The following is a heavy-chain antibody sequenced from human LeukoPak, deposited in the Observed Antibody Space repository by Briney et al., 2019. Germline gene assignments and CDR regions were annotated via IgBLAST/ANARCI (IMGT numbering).Heavy chain of an antibody. V-gene: IGHV3-7*01. D-gene: IGHD4-17*01. CDR2: IKQDGSEK. J-gene: IGHJ6*02. CDR1: GFTFSSYW. Sequence: PGGSLRLSCAASGFTFSSYWMSWVRQAPGKGLEWVANIKQDGSEKYYVDSVKGRFTISRDNAKNSLYLQMNSLRAEDTAVYYCARVRDTVTNGMDVWGQGPTVTVSS. CDR3: ARVRDTVTNGMDV.